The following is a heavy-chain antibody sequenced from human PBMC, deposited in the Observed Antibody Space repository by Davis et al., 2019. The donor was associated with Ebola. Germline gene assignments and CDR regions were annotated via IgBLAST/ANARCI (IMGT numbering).Heavy chain of an antibody. CDR2: ISYDGSNK. Sequence: GESLKISCAASGFTFSSYAMHWVRQAPGKGLEWVAVISYDGSNKYYADSVKGRFTISRDNSKNTLYLQMNSLRAEDTAVYYCARVPLGGYSSSWYGHFDYWGQGTLVTVSS. J-gene: IGHJ4*02. V-gene: IGHV3-30-3*01. CDR3: ARVPLGGYSSSWYGHFDY. CDR1: GFTFSSYA. D-gene: IGHD6-13*01.